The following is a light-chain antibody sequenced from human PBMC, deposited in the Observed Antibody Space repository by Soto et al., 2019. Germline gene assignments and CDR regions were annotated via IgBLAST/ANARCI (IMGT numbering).Light chain of an antibody. Sequence: QCVLTQPPSVSRAPGQRVTISCTGSSSNIGAGYDVHWYQQLPGTAPKLLIYGNSNRPSGVPDRFSGSKSGTSASLAITGLQAEDEADYYCQSYDSSLSVLYVFGTGTKVTVL. CDR1: SSNIGAGYD. V-gene: IGLV1-40*01. CDR3: QSYDSSLSVLYV. CDR2: GNS. J-gene: IGLJ1*01.